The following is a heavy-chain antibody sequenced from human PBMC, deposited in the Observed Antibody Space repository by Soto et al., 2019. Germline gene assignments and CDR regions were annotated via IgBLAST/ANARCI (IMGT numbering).Heavy chain of an antibody. J-gene: IGHJ4*02. Sequence: GGSLRLSCAASGFTFSSYAMSWVRQAPGKGLEWVSAISGSGGSTYYADSVKGRFTISRDNSKDTLYLQMNSLRAEDTAVYYCEKDPIVVAPPRLFDYWGQGTLVTVSS. V-gene: IGHV3-23*01. CDR1: GFTFSSYA. CDR3: EKDPIVVAPPRLFDY. CDR2: ISGSGGST. D-gene: IGHD3-22*01.